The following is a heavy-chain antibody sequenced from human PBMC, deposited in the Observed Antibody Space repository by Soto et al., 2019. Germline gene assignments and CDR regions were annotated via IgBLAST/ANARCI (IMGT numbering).Heavy chain of an antibody. CDR1: GFSFSSYA. V-gene: IGHV3-23*01. J-gene: IGHJ4*02. CDR2: FGVDYVT. CDR3: AKAKGSFDHTGPDQ. D-gene: IGHD2-8*02. Sequence: EVQLLESGGGLIQPGGSLRLSCATVGFSFSSYAMSWVRQAPGKGLEWVSGFGVDYVTYYADSVRGRFTISRDNSKNTLYLQMNSLRAEDTALYYCAKAKGSFDHTGPDQWGQGTLVTVSS.